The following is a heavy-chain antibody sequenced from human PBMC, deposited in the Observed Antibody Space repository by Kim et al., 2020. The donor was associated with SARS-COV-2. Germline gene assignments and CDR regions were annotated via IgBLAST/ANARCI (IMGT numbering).Heavy chain of an antibody. Sequence: SETLSLTCTVSGGSISSYYWSWIRQPPGKGLEWIGYIYYSGSTNYNPSLKSRVTISVDTSKNQFSLKLSSVTAADTAVYYCAREGQRSHAFDIWGQGTMV. CDR3: AREGQRSHAFDI. J-gene: IGHJ3*02. V-gene: IGHV4-59*13. CDR1: GGSISSYY. CDR2: IYYSGST.